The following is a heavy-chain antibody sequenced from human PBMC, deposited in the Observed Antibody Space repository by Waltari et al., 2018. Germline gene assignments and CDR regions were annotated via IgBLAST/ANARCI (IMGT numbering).Heavy chain of an antibody. Sequence: EVQLVESGGGSVQPGGSLRLSCAASGFTFSSSWFSWVRQAPGKGLVWVSRINTDGSSTSYADSVKGRFTISRDNAKNTLYLQMDSLRAEDTAVYYCTRALSGSFPYWGQGTLVTVSS. V-gene: IGHV3-74*01. D-gene: IGHD1-26*01. J-gene: IGHJ4*02. CDR3: TRALSGSFPY. CDR1: GFTFSSSW. CDR2: INTDGSST.